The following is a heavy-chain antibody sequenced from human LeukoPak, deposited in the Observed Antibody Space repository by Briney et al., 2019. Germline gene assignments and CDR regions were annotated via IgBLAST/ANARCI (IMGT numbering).Heavy chain of an antibody. CDR2: ISGSGGTT. D-gene: IGHD3-10*01. Sequence: GGSPRLSCAASGFTFSTYAMSWVRQAPGKGLEWVSAISGSGGTTYYADSVKGRFTISRDNSKNTLYLQMNSLRAEDTAVYYCAKGANSMVRGVIRPPYYYGMDVWGQGTTVTVSS. V-gene: IGHV3-23*01. CDR3: AKGANSMVRGVIRPPYYYGMDV. J-gene: IGHJ6*02. CDR1: GFTFSTYA.